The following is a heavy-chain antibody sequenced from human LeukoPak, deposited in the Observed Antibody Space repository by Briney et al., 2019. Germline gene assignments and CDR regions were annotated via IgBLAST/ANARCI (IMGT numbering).Heavy chain of an antibody. D-gene: IGHD2-21*02. J-gene: IGHJ4*02. CDR3: AKDVVAPRVVTALFDY. CDR2: ISGSGGST. Sequence: PGGSLRLSCAASGFTFSSYAMSWVRQAPGKGLEWVSAISGSGGSTYYADSVKGRFTISRDNSKNTLYLQMNSLRAEDTAVYYCAKDVVAPRVVTALFDYWGQGTLVTVFS. V-gene: IGHV3-23*01. CDR1: GFTFSSYA.